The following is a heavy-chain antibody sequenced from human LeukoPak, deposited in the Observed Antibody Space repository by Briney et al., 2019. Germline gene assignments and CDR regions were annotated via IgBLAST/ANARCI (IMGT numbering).Heavy chain of an antibody. CDR2: IWYDGSNK. CDR1: GITFSASG. V-gene: IGHV3-30*02. Sequence: PGGSLRLSCTASGITFSASGMHWVRQAPGEGLEWGAFIWYDGSNKYYADSVKGRFTIPRDDSKKTVYLQMNSLRAEDTAVYYCARGVVVPAAQYYYMDVWGKGTTVTVSS. J-gene: IGHJ6*03. D-gene: IGHD2-2*01. CDR3: ARGVVVPAAQYYYMDV.